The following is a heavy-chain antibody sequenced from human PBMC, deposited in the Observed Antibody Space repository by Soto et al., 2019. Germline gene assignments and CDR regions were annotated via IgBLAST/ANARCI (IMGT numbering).Heavy chain of an antibody. V-gene: IGHV4-4*02. Sequence: QVQLQESGPGLVKPSGTLSLTCAVSGGSISSSNWWSWLRQPPEKGREWICEIYHSGSTNYTPSLKSRVTISVDKSKNQFSLKLSSVTAADTAVYYCARIAVAGTYFDYWGQGTLVTVSS. D-gene: IGHD6-19*01. CDR2: IYHSGST. J-gene: IGHJ4*02. CDR3: ARIAVAGTYFDY. CDR1: GGSISSSNW.